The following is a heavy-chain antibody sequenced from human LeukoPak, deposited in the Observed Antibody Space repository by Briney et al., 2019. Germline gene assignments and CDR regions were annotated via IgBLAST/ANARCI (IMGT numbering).Heavy chain of an antibody. J-gene: IGHJ4*02. CDR1: GFTFSDYY. V-gene: IGHV3-66*01. CDR3: ARGLATDS. Sequence: PGGSLRLSCAASGFTFSDYYMSWVRQAPGRGLEWVSVTFPNGRTYYIDSVKGRFTVSRDTSKNTLYLQMTSLRADDTAVYYCARGLATDSWGQGTLVIVS. CDR2: TFPNGRT.